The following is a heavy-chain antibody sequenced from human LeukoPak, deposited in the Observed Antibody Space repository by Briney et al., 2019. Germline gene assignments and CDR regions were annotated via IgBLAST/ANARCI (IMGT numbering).Heavy chain of an antibody. CDR3: ARVVYDFWSGYCPGDCYHYYYYYYYMDV. CDR1: GYTFTSYG. Sequence: ASVKVSCKASGYTFTSYGISWVRQAPGQGLEWMGWISAYNGNTNYAKKLQGRVTMTTDTSTITAYMELRSLRSDDTAVYYCARVVYDFWSGYCPGDCYHYYYYYYYMDVWGKGTTVTVSS. CDR2: ISAYNGNT. V-gene: IGHV1-18*01. D-gene: IGHD3-3*01. J-gene: IGHJ6*03.